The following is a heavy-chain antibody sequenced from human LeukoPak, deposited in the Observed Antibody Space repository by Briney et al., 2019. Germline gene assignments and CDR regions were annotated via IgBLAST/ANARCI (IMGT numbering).Heavy chain of an antibody. CDR2: ISGSDAST. CDR3: AKGNLRGPPPNIDY. V-gene: IGHV3-23*01. J-gene: IGHJ4*02. D-gene: IGHD5/OR15-5a*01. Sequence: GGSLRLSCAASGFTFSSYAMSWVRQAPGKGLEWLSAISGSDASTYYADSVKGRFTISRDNSKNTLYLQVNSLRAVDTAVYYCAKGNLRGPPPNIDYWGQGTLVTVSS. CDR1: GFTFSSYA.